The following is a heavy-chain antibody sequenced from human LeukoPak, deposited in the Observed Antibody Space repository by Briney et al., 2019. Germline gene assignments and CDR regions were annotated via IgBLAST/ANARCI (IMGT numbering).Heavy chain of an antibody. CDR1: GGTFSSYA. CDR3: ARDRGGHTYYYDSSGNDAFDI. J-gene: IGHJ3*02. V-gene: IGHV1-8*03. D-gene: IGHD3-22*01. CDR2: MNPNSGRT. Sequence: GASVKVSCKASGGTFSSYAISWVRQAPGQGLEWMGWMNPNSGRTGYAQNFQGRITITRNTSISTAYMELSSLRSEDTAVYYCARDRGGHTYYYDSSGNDAFDIWGQGTMVTVSS.